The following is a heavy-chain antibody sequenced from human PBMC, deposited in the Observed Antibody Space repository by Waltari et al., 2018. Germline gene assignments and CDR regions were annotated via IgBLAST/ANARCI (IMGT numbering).Heavy chain of an antibody. D-gene: IGHD2-2*01. J-gene: IGHJ6*03. CDR2: NDQCGCT. Sequence: QVQLKESGPGLVKPSETLSLTCAVSGYSISSGYYWGWIRQPPGKGLERSGSNDQCGCTFYHPTLESRVTISVDTSKCPFSRKLSSVTAAGTAVYYWAREVRYQSYMNVCGKGTTVTVS. CDR1: GYSISSGYY. CDR3: AREVRYQSYMNV. V-gene: IGHV4-38-2*02.